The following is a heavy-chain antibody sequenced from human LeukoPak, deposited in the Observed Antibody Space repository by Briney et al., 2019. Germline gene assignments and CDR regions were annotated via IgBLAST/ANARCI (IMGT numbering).Heavy chain of an antibody. CDR1: GFTVITND. CDR2: LYSDGNT. CDR3: ARGVEPLAANTLAY. Sequence: PGGSLRLSCAASGFTVITNDMTWVRQAPGKGLERVSVLYSDGNTKYADSVQGRFTISRDNSMNTLYLEMNSLSPDDTAVYYCARGVEPLAANTLAYWGQGTLVTVSS. J-gene: IGHJ4*02. D-gene: IGHD1-14*01. V-gene: IGHV3-53*01.